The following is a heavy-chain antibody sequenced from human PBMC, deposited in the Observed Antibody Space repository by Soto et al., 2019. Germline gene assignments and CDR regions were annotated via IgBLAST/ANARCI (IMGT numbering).Heavy chain of an antibody. CDR2: ISAGGDT. J-gene: IGHJ6*02. Sequence: GGSLRLSCAASGFTVMSYDMRWVRQAPGQGLEWVSVISAGGDTFYADSVRGRFTTSRDNSKNTLYLQMNSLRAEDTAVYYCAKVFDFWSGYYNSYYYGMDVWGQGTTVTVSS. CDR3: AKVFDFWSGYYNSYYYGMDV. D-gene: IGHD3-3*01. V-gene: IGHV3-23*01. CDR1: GFTVMSYD.